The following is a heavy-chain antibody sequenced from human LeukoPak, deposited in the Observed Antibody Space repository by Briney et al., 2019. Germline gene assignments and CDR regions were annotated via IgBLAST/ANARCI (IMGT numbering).Heavy chain of an antibody. CDR3: ATDRSNSWVDY. CDR2: IWYDGSNK. V-gene: IGHV3-30*02. Sequence: GGSLRLSCAASGLTFRNYGMHWVRQAPGKGLEWVAFIWYDGSNKYYVDSVEGRFTISRDNSKNTLYLQMSSLRVDDTAVYYCATDRSNSWVDYWGLGTLVTVAS. CDR1: GLTFRNYG. J-gene: IGHJ4*02. D-gene: IGHD6-19*01.